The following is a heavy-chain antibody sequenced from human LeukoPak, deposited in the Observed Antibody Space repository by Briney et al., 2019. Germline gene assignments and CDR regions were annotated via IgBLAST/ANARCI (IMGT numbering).Heavy chain of an antibody. J-gene: IGHJ4*02. Sequence: GPSLKISCEGSGYSFTSYWIAWVRQLPGKGLEWMGIIYPGDSDTTYSPSFQGQVTISADKSISTAYLQWSSLKASDTAMYYCARRSSVAVRLFDYWGQGTLVTVSS. V-gene: IGHV5-51*01. CDR3: ARRSSVAVRLFDY. D-gene: IGHD6-6*01. CDR2: IYPGDSDT. CDR1: GYSFTSYW.